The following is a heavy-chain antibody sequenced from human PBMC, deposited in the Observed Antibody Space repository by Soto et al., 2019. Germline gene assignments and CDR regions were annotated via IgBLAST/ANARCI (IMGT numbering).Heavy chain of an antibody. J-gene: IGHJ4*02. V-gene: IGHV4-39*01. CDR3: ARHTPAISISDH. CDR1: GGSISSSSYY. CDR2: IYYSGST. D-gene: IGHD2-15*01. Sequence: QLQLQESGPGLVKPSETLSLTCTVSGGSISSSSYYWGWIRQPPGKGLQWIGSIYYSGSTYYNPSLKSRFTISVDTSKNQFSLKLSSVTAADTAVYYCARHTPAISISDHWGQGTLVTVSS.